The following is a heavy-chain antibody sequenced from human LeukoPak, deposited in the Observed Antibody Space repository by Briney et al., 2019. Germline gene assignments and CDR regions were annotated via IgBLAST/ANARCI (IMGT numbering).Heavy chain of an antibody. J-gene: IGHJ6*02. CDR2: ISGSGGST. CDR3: AKGPTYYDFWSGYLIPYYYYGMDV. CDR1: GFTFSSSG. V-gene: IGHV3-23*01. Sequence: GRSLRLSCAASGFTFSSSGIHWVRKAPGKGLEWVSAISGSGGSTYYADSVKGRFTISRDNSKNTLYLQMNSLRAEDTAVYYCAKGPTYYDFWSGYLIPYYYYGMDVWGQGTTVTVSS. D-gene: IGHD3-3*01.